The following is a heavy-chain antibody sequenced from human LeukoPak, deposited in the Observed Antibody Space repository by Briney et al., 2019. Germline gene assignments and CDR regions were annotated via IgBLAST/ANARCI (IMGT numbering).Heavy chain of an antibody. D-gene: IGHD2-21*01. CDR1: GFTFSTYS. Sequence: TGGSLRLSCAASGFTFSTYSMNWVRQAPGKGLEWVSHISSSSSTIYYADPVKGRFTISRDNAKNSLYLQMNSLRAEDTAVYYCARVSLWSFYFDYWGQGTLVTVSS. J-gene: IGHJ4*02. CDR2: ISSSSSTI. CDR3: ARVSLWSFYFDY. V-gene: IGHV3-48*01.